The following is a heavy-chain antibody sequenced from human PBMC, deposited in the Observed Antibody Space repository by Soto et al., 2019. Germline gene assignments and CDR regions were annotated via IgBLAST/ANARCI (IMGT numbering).Heavy chain of an antibody. CDR2: IYYSGST. Sequence: QVQLQESGPGLVKPSETLSLTCTVSGGSISSYYWSWIRQPPGKGLEWIGYIYYSGSTNYNPSLKSRVTISVDTSKNQFALKLSSVTAADTAVYYCARGRITMVRGVTNYFDYWGQGTLVTVSS. V-gene: IGHV4-59*08. D-gene: IGHD3-10*01. CDR1: GGSISSYY. CDR3: ARGRITMVRGVTNYFDY. J-gene: IGHJ4*02.